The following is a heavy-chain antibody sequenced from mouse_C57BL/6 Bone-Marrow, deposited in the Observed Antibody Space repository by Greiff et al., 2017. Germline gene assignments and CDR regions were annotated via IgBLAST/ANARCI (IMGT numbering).Heavy chain of an antibody. CDR1: GYTFTSYW. CDR2: IYPGSGST. Sequence: QVQLQQPGAELVKPGASVKMSCKASGYTFTSYWITWVQQRPGQGLEWIGDIYPGSGSTNYNEKFKSKATLTVDTSSSTAYMQLISLTSEDSAVXYCAREDDYGSRYIYAMDYWGQGTSVTVSA. J-gene: IGHJ4*01. D-gene: IGHD1-1*01. V-gene: IGHV1-55*01. CDR3: AREDDYGSRYIYAMDY.